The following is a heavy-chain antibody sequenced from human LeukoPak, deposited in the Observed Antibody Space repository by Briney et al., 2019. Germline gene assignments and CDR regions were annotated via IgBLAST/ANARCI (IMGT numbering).Heavy chain of an antibody. Sequence: PSETLSLTCSVSGGSISGTTHNWVWIRQPPGKGLEWIATIYYSESTKKSPSLKSRVTISLDTSRNQFSLKLSSVTAADTAVYYCARQGSSSWYGWYFDLWGRGSLVTVSS. D-gene: IGHD6-13*01. CDR1: GGSISGTTHN. CDR3: ARQGSSSWYGWYFDL. CDR2: IYYSEST. J-gene: IGHJ2*01. V-gene: IGHV4-39*01.